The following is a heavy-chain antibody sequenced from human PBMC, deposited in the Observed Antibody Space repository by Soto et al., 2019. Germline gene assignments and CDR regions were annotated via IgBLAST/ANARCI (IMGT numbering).Heavy chain of an antibody. D-gene: IGHD1-26*01. CDR1: GGTFSSYA. CDR3: ARAPTRWDYNWFDP. CDR2: IIPIFGTA. Sequence: QVQLVQSGAEVKKSGSSVKVSCKASGGTFSSYAISWVRQAPGQGLEWMGGIIPIFGTANYAQKFQGRVTITADESTSTAYMELSSLRSEDTAVYYCARAPTRWDYNWFDPWGQGTLVTVSS. V-gene: IGHV1-69*01. J-gene: IGHJ5*02.